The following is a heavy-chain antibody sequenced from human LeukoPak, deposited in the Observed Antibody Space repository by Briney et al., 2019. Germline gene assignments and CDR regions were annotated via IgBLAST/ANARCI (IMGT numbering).Heavy chain of an antibody. Sequence: GGSLRLSCAASGFTFSSYAMSWVRQAPGKGLEWVSAISGSGGSTYYADSVKGRFTISRDNSKNTLYLQMNSLRAEDTAVYYCAKAPLTPIVVVTATHFDYWGQGTLVTVSS. J-gene: IGHJ4*02. D-gene: IGHD2-21*02. CDR3: AKAPLTPIVVVTATHFDY. CDR1: GFTFSSYA. CDR2: ISGSGGST. V-gene: IGHV3-23*01.